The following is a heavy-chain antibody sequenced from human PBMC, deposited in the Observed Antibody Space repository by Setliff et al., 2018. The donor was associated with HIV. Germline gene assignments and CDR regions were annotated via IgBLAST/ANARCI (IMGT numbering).Heavy chain of an antibody. Sequence: SETLSLTCTVSGGSISSSSYYWGWIRQPPGKGLEWIGSIYYSGSTYYNTSLKSRFTISVDTSKNQFSLKLSSVTVVDTAVYFCARLKRDGTYFFDFWGQGTLVTVSS. CDR3: ARLKRDGTYFFDF. CDR1: GGSISSSSYY. J-gene: IGHJ4*02. CDR2: IYYSGST. D-gene: IGHD2-21*01. V-gene: IGHV4-39*01.